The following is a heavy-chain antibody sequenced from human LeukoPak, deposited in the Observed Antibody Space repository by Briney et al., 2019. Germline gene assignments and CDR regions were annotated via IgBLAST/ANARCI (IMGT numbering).Heavy chain of an antibody. CDR2: ISAYNGNT. D-gene: IGHD2-15*01. J-gene: IGHJ4*02. CDR3: ARGDCSGGSCYVWPPTDY. Sequence: ASVKVSCKASGYTFTSYGISWVRQAPGQGLEWMGWISAYNGNTNYAQKLQGRVTMTTDTSTSTAYMELRSLRSDDTAVYYCARGDCSGGSCYVWPPTDYWGQGTLVTVSS. V-gene: IGHV1-18*01. CDR1: GYTFTSYG.